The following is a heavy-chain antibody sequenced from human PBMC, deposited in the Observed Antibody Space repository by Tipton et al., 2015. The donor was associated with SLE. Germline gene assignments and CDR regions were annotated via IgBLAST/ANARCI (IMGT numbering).Heavy chain of an antibody. J-gene: IGHJ4*02. Sequence: QLVQSGPEVKKPGASVKVSCKASGYTFINYAITWVRQAPGQGLEWMGWISGYNGDTNYAQKVQGRVTMTRDTSTSTVYMELRSLKSDDTAVYYCARGRGSSDYWGQGSLVTVSS. V-gene: IGHV1-18*01. D-gene: IGHD6-6*01. CDR3: ARGRGSSDY. CDR2: ISGYNGDT. CDR1: GYTFINYA.